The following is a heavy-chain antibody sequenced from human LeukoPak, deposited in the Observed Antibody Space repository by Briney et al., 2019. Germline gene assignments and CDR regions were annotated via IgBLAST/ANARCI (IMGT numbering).Heavy chain of an antibody. D-gene: IGHD6-19*01. Sequence: SETLSLTCTVSGGSISSYYWSWIRQPAGKGLEWIGRIYTSGSTNYNPSLKSRVTMSVDTSKNQFSLKLSSVTAADTAVYYCARVRGSLFSDIAVAGTRYFDYWGQGTLVTVSS. J-gene: IGHJ4*02. CDR2: IYTSGST. CDR1: GGSISSYY. CDR3: ARVRGSLFSDIAVAGTRYFDY. V-gene: IGHV4-4*07.